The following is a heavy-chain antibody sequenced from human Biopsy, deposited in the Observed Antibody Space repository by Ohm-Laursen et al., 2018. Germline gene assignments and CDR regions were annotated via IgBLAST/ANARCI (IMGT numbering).Heavy chain of an antibody. CDR1: GGSISGSS. J-gene: IGHJ4*02. CDR3: ARDSRGGHLNTTLITGKNLDS. CDR2: ISYSRDT. V-gene: IGHV4-59*12. D-gene: IGHD3-16*01. Sequence: SETLSLTCTVSGGSISGSSWSWIRQAPGKGLEWIGYISYSRDTNYNPSLKSRITISVDTSKNQFSLKLTSVTAADTAVYFCARDSRGGHLNTTLITGKNLDSWGQGILVTVSS.